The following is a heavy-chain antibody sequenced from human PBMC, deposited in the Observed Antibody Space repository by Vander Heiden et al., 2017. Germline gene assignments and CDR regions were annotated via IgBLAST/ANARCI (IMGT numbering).Heavy chain of an antibody. CDR3: ARVWGAWRPI. V-gene: IGHV3-53*02. D-gene: IGHD3-16*01. CDR1: GFPVSSNY. J-gene: IGHJ3*02. CDR2: IYSGGST. Sequence: EVQLVETGGGLIQPGGSLSLSCSASGFPVSSNYMSWVRQGPGKGLEWVSVIYSGGSTYYADSVKGRFTISRDNSKNTLYLQMNSLRAEETAVYYCARVWGAWRPIWGQGTMVTVSS.